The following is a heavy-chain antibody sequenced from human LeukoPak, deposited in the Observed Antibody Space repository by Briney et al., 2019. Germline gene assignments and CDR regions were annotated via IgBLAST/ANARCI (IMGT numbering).Heavy chain of an antibody. CDR2: INPDSGGT. D-gene: IGHD1-26*01. Sequence: ASVNVSCKASGYTFTGYHMHWVRQAPGQGLEWMGWINPDSGGTNYAQKFQGRVTMTRDTSIRTAYMELSRLRSDDTAVYYGARINSGSFDYMDVWGKGTTVTVSS. CDR1: GYTFTGYH. CDR3: ARINSGSFDYMDV. V-gene: IGHV1-2*02. J-gene: IGHJ6*03.